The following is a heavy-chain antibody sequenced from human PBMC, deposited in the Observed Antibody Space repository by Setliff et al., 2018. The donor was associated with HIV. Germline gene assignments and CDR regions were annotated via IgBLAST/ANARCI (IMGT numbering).Heavy chain of an antibody. V-gene: IGHV4-39*01. J-gene: IGHJ4*02. CDR3: ARQGTVVTATTNYLDY. Sequence: PSETLSLTCTVSGGSISSSNYYWGWIRQPPGKGLEWTGSIYYSGSTDYNPSLKSRVTISVDTSKNQLSLKLTSVTAADTSVYFCARQGTVVTATTNYLDYWGQGTLVTVSS. D-gene: IGHD2-21*02. CDR1: GGSISSSNYY. CDR2: IYYSGST.